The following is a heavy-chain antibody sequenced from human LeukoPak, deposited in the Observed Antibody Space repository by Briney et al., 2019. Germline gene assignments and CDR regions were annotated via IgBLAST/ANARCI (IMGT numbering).Heavy chain of an antibody. CDR2: ISWNSGSI. D-gene: IGHD6-19*01. Sequence: GGSLRLSCAASGFTFDDYAMHWVRQAPGKGLEGVSGISWNSGSIGYADSVKGRFTISRDNAKNSLYLQMNSLRAEDTAVYYCARGGIQVSGIDEFDYWGQGTLVTVS. V-gene: IGHV3-9*01. CDR3: ARGGIQVSGIDEFDY. CDR1: GFTFDDYA. J-gene: IGHJ4*02.